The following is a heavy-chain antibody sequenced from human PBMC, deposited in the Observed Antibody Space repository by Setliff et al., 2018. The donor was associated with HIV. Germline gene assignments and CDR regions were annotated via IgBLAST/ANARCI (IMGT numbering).Heavy chain of an antibody. CDR3: ARSGHSLYGDYATYFDP. J-gene: IGHJ5*02. V-gene: IGHV1-69*05. CDR2: IIPTFTKA. D-gene: IGHD4-17*01. CDR1: GDTFGRFG. Sequence: GASVKVSCKASGDTFGRFGISWVRQAPGQGLEWMGGIIPTFTKANYAQKFQARVIITTDKSTSTAFMELTSLTSEDTAVYYCARSGHSLYGDYATYFDPWGQGTQVTV.